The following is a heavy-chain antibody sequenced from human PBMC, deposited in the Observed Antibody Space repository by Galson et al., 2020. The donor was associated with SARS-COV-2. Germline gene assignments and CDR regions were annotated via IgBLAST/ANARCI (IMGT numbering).Heavy chain of an antibody. Sequence: TGGSLRLSCEASGFTSSSYGMHWVRQAPGKALESVAVISYDGSNKYYADSVKGRFTISRDNSKNTLYLQMNSLRAEDTAVYYCAKDGGYCSSTSCFDYWGQGTLVTVSS. D-gene: IGHD2-2*01. CDR3: AKDGGYCSSTSCFDY. CDR1: GFTSSSYG. CDR2: ISYDGSNK. V-gene: IGHV3-30*18. J-gene: IGHJ4*02.